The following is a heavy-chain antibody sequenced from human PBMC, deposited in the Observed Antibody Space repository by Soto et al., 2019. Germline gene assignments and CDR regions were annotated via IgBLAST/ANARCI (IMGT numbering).Heavy chain of an antibody. V-gene: IGHV1-2*02. Sequence: ASVKVSCKASGYTFTDYYIHWVRQAPGQGLEWMGWINPNSGATNYAQKFQGRVTMTRDTSISTAYMELSRLRSEDTAVYYCARGLVTMVRGVYALPYGMDVWGQGTTVTVSS. CDR1: GYTFTDYY. CDR2: INPNSGAT. CDR3: ARGLVTMVRGVYALPYGMDV. D-gene: IGHD3-10*01. J-gene: IGHJ6*02.